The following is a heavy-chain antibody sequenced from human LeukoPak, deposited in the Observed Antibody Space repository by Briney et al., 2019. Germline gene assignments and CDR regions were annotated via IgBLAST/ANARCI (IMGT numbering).Heavy chain of an antibody. CDR2: ISAYNGNT. D-gene: IGHD3-9*01. Sequence: ASVKVSCKASGYTFTSYGISWVRQAPGQGLEWMGWISAYNGNTNYAQKLQGRVTMTTDTSTSTAYMELRSLISDDTAVYYCARHALTGYYNVISYYYYMDVWGKGTTVTVSS. V-gene: IGHV1-18*01. CDR3: ARHALTGYYNVISYYYYMDV. J-gene: IGHJ6*03. CDR1: GYTFTSYG.